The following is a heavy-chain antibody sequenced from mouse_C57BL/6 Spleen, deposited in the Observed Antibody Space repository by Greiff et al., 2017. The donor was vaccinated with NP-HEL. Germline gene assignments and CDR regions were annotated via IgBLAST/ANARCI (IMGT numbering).Heavy chain of an antibody. CDR3: AIYSNYNPMDY. CDR2: INPSSGYT. Sequence: VQLQQSGAELARPGASVKMSCKASGYTFPSYTMHWVNQRPGQGLEWIGYINPSSGYTKYNQKFKDKATLPADKSSSTAYIQLRSLTSEDSAVYDCAIYSNYNPMDYWGQGTSVTVSA. CDR1: GYTFPSYT. J-gene: IGHJ4*01. D-gene: IGHD2-5*01. V-gene: IGHV1-4*01.